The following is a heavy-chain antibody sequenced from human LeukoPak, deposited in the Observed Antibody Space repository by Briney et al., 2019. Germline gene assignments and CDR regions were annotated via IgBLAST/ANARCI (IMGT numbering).Heavy chain of an antibody. V-gene: IGHV4-4*08. Sequence: SETLALTCSVSGGSVTSYYWNWVRQTPGKGLEWIGYISNSETTDYGPSFKSRVTLSLDTSKNQFSLTLTSVTAADTAVYYCARDRSVGVLPAPPFDFWGQGTLVTVSS. CDR1: GGSVTSYY. D-gene: IGHD6-6*01. CDR3: ARDRSVGVLPAPPFDF. CDR2: ISNSETT. J-gene: IGHJ4*01.